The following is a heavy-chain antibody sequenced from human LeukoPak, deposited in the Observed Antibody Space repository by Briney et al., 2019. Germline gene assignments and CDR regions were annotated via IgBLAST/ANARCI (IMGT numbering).Heavy chain of an antibody. CDR1: GYTFTSYD. Sequence: ASVKVSCKASGYTFTSYDINWVRQATGQGLEWMGWMNPNSGNTGYAQKFQGRVTITRNTSISTAYMELSSLRSEDTAVYYCAMVRGVIGYYFDYWGQGTLVTVSS. D-gene: IGHD3-10*01. V-gene: IGHV1-8*03. CDR2: MNPNSGNT. CDR3: AMVRGVIGYYFDY. J-gene: IGHJ4*02.